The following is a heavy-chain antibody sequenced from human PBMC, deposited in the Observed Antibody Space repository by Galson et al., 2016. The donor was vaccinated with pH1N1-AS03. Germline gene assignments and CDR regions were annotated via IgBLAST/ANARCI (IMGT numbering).Heavy chain of an antibody. CDR1: GFTFTTYW. D-gene: IGHD4-23*01. V-gene: IGHV3-7*01. Sequence: SLRLSCAASGFTFTTYWMTWVRQAPGKGLEWVANIRQDGGEKYYVDSVKGRFAISRDNTKNSVFLQMNSLRVEDTAVYYCARAVGGGDSFWGQGTLVTVSA. CDR3: ARAVGGGDSF. J-gene: IGHJ4*02. CDR2: IRQDGGEK.